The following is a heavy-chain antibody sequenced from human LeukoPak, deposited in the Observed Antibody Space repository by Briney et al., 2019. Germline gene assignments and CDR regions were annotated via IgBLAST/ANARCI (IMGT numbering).Heavy chain of an antibody. CDR2: ISSSGSTI. Sequence: GALRLSCAASGFTFSDYYMSWIRQAPGKGLEWVSYISSSGSTIYYADSVKGRFTISRDNAKNSLYLQMNSLRAEDTAVYYCARDRGDIVVVVVATSYFDYWGQGTLVTVSS. D-gene: IGHD2-15*01. CDR1: GFTFSDYY. J-gene: IGHJ4*02. CDR3: ARDRGDIVVVVVATSYFDY. V-gene: IGHV3-11*01.